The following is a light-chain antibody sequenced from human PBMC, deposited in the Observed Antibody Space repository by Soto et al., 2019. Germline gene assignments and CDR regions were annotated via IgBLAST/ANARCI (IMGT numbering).Light chain of an antibody. CDR3: SSYTTSSTYV. Sequence: QSVLTQPASVSGSPGQSIAISCTGTSSDVAAYNYVSWYQHHPGKAPKLMIYDVNNRPSGVSNRFSGSKSGNTASLTISGLQAEDEADYYCSSYTTSSTYVFGTGTKVTVL. V-gene: IGLV2-14*03. CDR2: DVN. J-gene: IGLJ1*01. CDR1: SSDVAAYNY.